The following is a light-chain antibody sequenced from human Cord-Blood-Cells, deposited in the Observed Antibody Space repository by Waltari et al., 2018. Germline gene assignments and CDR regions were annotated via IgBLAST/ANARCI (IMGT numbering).Light chain of an antibody. CDR3: QSADSSGTYRWV. J-gene: IGLJ3*02. CDR2: KDS. CDR1: ALPKQY. V-gene: IGLV3-25*03. Sequence: SYELTQPPSVSVSPGQTARITCSGDALPKQYAYWYQQKPGQAPGLVIYKDSERPSGIPERFSGSSSGTTVTLIISGVQAEDEADYYWQSADSSGTYRWVFGGGTKLTVL.